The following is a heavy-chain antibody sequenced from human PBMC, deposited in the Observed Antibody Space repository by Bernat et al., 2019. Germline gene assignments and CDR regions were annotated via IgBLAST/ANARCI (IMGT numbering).Heavy chain of an antibody. CDR3: ARRRGSASLDY. J-gene: IGHJ4*02. CDR2: IKEDGSDK. Sequence: EVQLVESGGGLVQPGGSLRLPCLASGSTFGGCWITWFGQAPGKGLEWVTNIKEDGSDKYNVDSVKGRFTISRDNAQNSLYLQLNSLRVEDTAVYYCARRRGSASLDYWGQGTLITVSS. D-gene: IGHD6-19*01. CDR1: GSTFGGCW. V-gene: IGHV3-7*03.